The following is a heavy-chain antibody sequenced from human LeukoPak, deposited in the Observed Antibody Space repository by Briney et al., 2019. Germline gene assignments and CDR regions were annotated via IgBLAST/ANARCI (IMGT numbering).Heavy chain of an antibody. CDR1: VFTFSSYA. J-gene: IGHJ4*02. V-gene: IGHV3-64D*06. D-gene: IGHD6-19*01. CDR3: VKDSSGPFSNFDY. Sequence: GGSLRLSCSASVFTFSSYAMHWVRQAPGKGLEYVSAISSNRGSTYYADSVKGRFTISRDNSKSTLYLQMSSLRAEDTAVYYCVKDSSGPFSNFDYWGQGTLVTVSS. CDR2: ISSNRGST.